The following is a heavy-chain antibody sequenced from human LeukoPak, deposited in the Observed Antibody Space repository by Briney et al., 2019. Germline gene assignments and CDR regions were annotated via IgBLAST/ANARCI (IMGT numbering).Heavy chain of an antibody. Sequence: GGSLILSCSASGFTFSSYAMSWVRQAPGKGLEWVSAISGSGGSTYYADSVKGRFTISRDNSKNTLYLQMNSLRAEDTAVYYCAKFTAPFGPSPFDYWGQGTLVTVSS. V-gene: IGHV3-23*01. J-gene: IGHJ4*02. CDR3: AKFTAPFGPSPFDY. CDR2: ISGSGGST. D-gene: IGHD2-21*02. CDR1: GFTFSSYA.